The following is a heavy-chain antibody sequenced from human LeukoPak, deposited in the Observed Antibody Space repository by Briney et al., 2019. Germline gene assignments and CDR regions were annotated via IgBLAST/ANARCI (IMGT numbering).Heavy chain of an antibody. D-gene: IGHD1/OR15-1a*01. J-gene: IGHJ6*02. Sequence: GGSLRLSCAASGFTFSSYWIHWVRQAPGKGLVWVSRINSDGSSTNYADSVKGRFTISRDNSKKTLYLQMTSLRAEDTALYFCANYQQRPPAMDFWGQGTTVTVSS. CDR2: INSDGSST. V-gene: IGHV3-74*01. CDR3: ANYQQRPPAMDF. CDR1: GFTFSSYW.